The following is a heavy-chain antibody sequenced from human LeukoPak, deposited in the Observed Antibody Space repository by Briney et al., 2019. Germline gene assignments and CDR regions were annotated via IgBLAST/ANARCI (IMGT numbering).Heavy chain of an antibody. D-gene: IGHD3-22*01. CDR2: TRNKANSYTT. Sequence: EGSLRLSCAASGFTFSDHYMDWVRQAPGKGLEWVGRTRNKANSYTTEYAASVKGRFTISRDDSKNSLYLQMNSLKTEDTAVYYCARPIYYHDSSGFDYWGQGTLVTVSS. CDR3: ARPIYYHDSSGFDY. CDR1: GFTFSDHY. J-gene: IGHJ4*02. V-gene: IGHV3-72*01.